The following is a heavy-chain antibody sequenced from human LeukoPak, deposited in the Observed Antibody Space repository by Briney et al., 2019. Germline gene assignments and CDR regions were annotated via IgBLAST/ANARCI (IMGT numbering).Heavy chain of an antibody. CDR1: GYTFTSYG. Sequence: ASVKVSCKASGYTFTSYGISWVRQAPGQGLEWMGWISAYNGNTNYAQKLQGRVTVTTDTSTSTAYMELRSLRSDDTAVYYCARVKARSGSYSLDYWGQGTLVTVSS. CDR2: ISAYNGNT. CDR3: ARVKARSGSYSLDY. J-gene: IGHJ4*02. D-gene: IGHD1-26*01. V-gene: IGHV1-18*01.